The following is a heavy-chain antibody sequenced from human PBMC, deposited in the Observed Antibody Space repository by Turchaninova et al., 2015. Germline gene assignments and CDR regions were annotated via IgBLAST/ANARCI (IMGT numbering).Heavy chain of an antibody. CDR1: GITFSSYE. Sequence: EVQLVVSGGGLVQPGGSLRLSCAAAGITFSSYEMKWGRQAPGKGLEWVSYISSSGSIIYYADSVKGRFTISRDNAKNSLYLRMNSLRAEDTALYFCAREGYSSGWYEGDAFDIWGQGTMVSVSS. D-gene: IGHD6-19*01. CDR3: AREGYSSGWYEGDAFDI. J-gene: IGHJ3*02. V-gene: IGHV3-48*03. CDR2: ISSSGSII.